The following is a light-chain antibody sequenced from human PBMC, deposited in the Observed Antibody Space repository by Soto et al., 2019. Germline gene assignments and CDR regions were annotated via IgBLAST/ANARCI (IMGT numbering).Light chain of an antibody. CDR1: QSISSW. CDR2: DAS. CDR3: QQYNSYSWT. V-gene: IGKV1-5*01. Sequence: DIRMSQSPATVSASVGDRVTITCRASQSISSWLAWYQQKPGKAPKLLIYDASSLESGVPSRFSGSGSGTEFTLSISSLQPDDFAAYYCQQYNSYSWTFGQGTK. J-gene: IGKJ1*01.